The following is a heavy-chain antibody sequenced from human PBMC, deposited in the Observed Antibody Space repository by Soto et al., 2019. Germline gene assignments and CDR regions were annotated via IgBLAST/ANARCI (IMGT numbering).Heavy chain of an antibody. V-gene: IGHV4-59*01. D-gene: IGHD2-15*01. CDR2: IYFSGVA. J-gene: IGHJ1*01. Sequence: QMQMQESGPRLVKPSETLSLTCTVSGASITDSYWSWIRQPPEKGLEWIGYIYFSGVATYNPSLKSRATMQRDTSKNEFSLKLTSVTAADTAIYYCARGDSDLAVSEAAYWGQGTLVTVSS. CDR1: GASITDSY. CDR3: ARGDSDLAVSEAAY.